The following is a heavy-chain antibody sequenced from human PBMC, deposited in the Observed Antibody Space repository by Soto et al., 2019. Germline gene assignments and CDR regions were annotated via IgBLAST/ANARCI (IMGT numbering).Heavy chain of an antibody. CDR3: AREYTAWPLAYGLDV. Sequence: GGSLRLSCVGSGFTFSTYSINWVRQAPGKGLEWVSSISSRSDIYYADSVKGRFTISRDNAKNSVSLQMNSLRAGDTAVYYCAREYTAWPLAYGLDVWGQGTTVTVSS. CDR2: ISSRSDI. J-gene: IGHJ6*02. V-gene: IGHV3-21*01. CDR1: GFTFSTYS. D-gene: IGHD2-2*02.